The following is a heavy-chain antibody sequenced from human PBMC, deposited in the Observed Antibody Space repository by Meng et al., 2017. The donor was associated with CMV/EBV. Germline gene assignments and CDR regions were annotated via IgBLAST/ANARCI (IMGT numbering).Heavy chain of an antibody. CDR2: IIPIFGTA. V-gene: IGHV1-69*05. D-gene: IGHD3-3*01. CDR3: ARTYYDFWSGYYTAYYYGMDV. CDR1: GYTFTSYY. J-gene: IGHJ6*02. Sequence: SVKVSCKASGYTFTSYYMHWVRQAPGQGLEWMGGIIPIFGTANYAQKFQGRVTITTDESTSTAYMELSSLRSEDTAVYYCARTYYDFWSGYYTAYYYGMDVWGQGTTVTVSS.